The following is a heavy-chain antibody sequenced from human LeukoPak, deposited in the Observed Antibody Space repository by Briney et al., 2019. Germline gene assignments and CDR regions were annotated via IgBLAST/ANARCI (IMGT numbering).Heavy chain of an antibody. V-gene: IGHV1-18*01. Sequence: ASVKVSCRASGGTFSSYGISWVRQAPGQGLEWMGWISAYNGNTNYAQKLQGRVTMTTDTSTSTAYMELRSLRSDDTAVYYCARVRYGDYGSDYWGQGTLVTVSS. CDR3: ARVRYGDYGSDY. D-gene: IGHD4-17*01. CDR1: GGTFSSYG. CDR2: ISAYNGNT. J-gene: IGHJ4*02.